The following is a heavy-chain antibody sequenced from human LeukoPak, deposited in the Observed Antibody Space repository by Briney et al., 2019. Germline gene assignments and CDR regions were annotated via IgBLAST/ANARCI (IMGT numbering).Heavy chain of an antibody. CDR2: INHSGST. D-gene: IGHD3-3*01. CDR3: ARGADFWSGYYYRTEYFQH. J-gene: IGHJ1*01. V-gene: IGHV4-34*01. CDR1: GGSFSGCY. Sequence: SETLSLTCAVYGGSFSGCYWSWIRQPPGKGLEWIGEINHSGSTNYNPSLKSRVTISVDTSKNQFSLKLSSVTAADTAVYYCARGADFWSGYYYRTEYFQHWGQGTLVTVSS.